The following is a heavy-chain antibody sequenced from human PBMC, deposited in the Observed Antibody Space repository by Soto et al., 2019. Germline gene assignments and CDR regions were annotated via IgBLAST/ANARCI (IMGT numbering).Heavy chain of an antibody. D-gene: IGHD2-8*01. J-gene: IGHJ6*02. CDR3: AKDDRYATHYYYGMDV. CDR1: GFTFSSYA. CDR2: ISGSGGST. Sequence: GGSLRLSCAASGFTFSSYAMSWVRQAPGKGLEWVSAISGSGGSTYYADSVKGRFTISRDNSKNTLYLQMNSLRAEDTAVYYCAKDDRYATHYYYGMDVWGQGTTVTVSS. V-gene: IGHV3-23*01.